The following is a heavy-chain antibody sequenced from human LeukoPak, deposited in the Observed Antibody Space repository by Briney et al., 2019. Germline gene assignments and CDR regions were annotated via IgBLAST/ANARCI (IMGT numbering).Heavy chain of an antibody. CDR1: GGSISSSSYY. V-gene: IGHV4-39*01. J-gene: IGHJ4*02. CDR3: ASVHTSMADYFDY. D-gene: IGHD5-18*01. Sequence: PSETLSLTCTVSGGSISSSSYYWGWIRQPPGKGLEWIGSIYYSGSTNYNPSLKSRVTISVDTSKNQFSLKLSSVTAADTAVYHCASVHTSMADYFDYWGQGTLVTVSS. CDR2: IYYSGST.